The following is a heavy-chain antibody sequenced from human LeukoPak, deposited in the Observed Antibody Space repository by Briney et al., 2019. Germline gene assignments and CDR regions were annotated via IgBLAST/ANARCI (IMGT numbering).Heavy chain of an antibody. CDR3: ARGGALRYFDWLDY. J-gene: IGHJ4*02. CDR1: GFTFSSYG. D-gene: IGHD3-9*01. CDR2: IRYDGSNK. V-gene: IGHV3-30*02. Sequence: GGSLRLSCGASGFTFSSYGMHWVRQAPGKGLEWVAFIRYDGSNKYYADSVKGRFTISRDNSKNTLYLQMNSLRAEDTAVYYCARGGALRYFDWLDYWGQGTLVTVSS.